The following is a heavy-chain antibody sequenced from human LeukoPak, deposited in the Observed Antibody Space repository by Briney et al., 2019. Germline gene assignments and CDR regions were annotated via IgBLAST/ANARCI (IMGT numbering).Heavy chain of an antibody. CDR3: TSGVDYNY. D-gene: IGHD2-8*01. V-gene: IGHV1-18*01. Sequence: ASVKVSCKTSGYTFTRHGISWVRQAPGQGLEWVGWISTYNGQTDYAQSLQDRVVMTTDRSTSTAYMDLWSLRSDDTAVYYCTSGVDYNYWGQGTVVTVSS. J-gene: IGHJ4*02. CDR1: GYTFTRHG. CDR2: ISTYNGQT.